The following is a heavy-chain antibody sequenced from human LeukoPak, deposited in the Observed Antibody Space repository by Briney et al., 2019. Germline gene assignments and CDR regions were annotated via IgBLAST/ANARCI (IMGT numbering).Heavy chain of an antibody. V-gene: IGHV1-18*01. CDR1: GYTFTSYG. CDR2: ISAYNGNT. D-gene: IGHD3-22*01. J-gene: IGHJ4*02. CDR3: ARVVGYDSSGYYPT. Sequence: ASVKVSCKASGYTFTSYGISWVRQAPGQGLEWMGWISAYNGNTNYAQKLPGRVTMTTDTSTSTAYMELRSLRSDDTAVYYCARVVGYDSSGYYPTWGQGTLVTVSS.